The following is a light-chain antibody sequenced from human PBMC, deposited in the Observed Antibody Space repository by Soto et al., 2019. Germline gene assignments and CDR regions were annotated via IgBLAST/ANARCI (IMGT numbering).Light chain of an antibody. CDR1: QSISYK. J-gene: IGKJ4*01. CDR2: DAS. CDR3: QQYKSYST. Sequence: QSPSTLSASVGDRVTITCRASQSISYKLAWYQHKPGKAPKLLIYDASTLQSGVPSRLSGSGSGTEFTLTISSLQPDDFATYYCQQYKSYSTFGGGTKVDIK. V-gene: IGKV1-5*01.